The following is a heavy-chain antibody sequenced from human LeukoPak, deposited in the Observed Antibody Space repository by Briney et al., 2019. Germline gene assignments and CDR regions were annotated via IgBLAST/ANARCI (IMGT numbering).Heavy chain of an antibody. V-gene: IGHV4-61*02. Sequence: SETLSLTCTVSGGFISSGSYYWNWIRQPAGKGLEWIGRIYTSGSTNYNPSLKSRVTISVDTSKNQFSLKLSSVTAADTAVYYCARAPLDHDSSGYLFDYWGQGTLVTVSS. CDR3: ARAPLDHDSSGYLFDY. CDR2: IYTSGST. D-gene: IGHD3-22*01. J-gene: IGHJ4*02. CDR1: GGFISSGSYY.